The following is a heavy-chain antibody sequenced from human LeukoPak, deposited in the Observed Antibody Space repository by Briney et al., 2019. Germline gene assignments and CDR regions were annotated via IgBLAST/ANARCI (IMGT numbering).Heavy chain of an antibody. V-gene: IGHV3-21*01. Sequence: GGSLRLSCAASGFTFSSYSMNWVRQAPGKGLEWVSSISSSSSYIYYADSVKSRFTISRDNAKNSLYLQMNSLRAEDTAVYYCARVHDSSGYYFDYWGQGTLVTVSS. J-gene: IGHJ4*02. D-gene: IGHD3-22*01. CDR1: GFTFSSYS. CDR2: ISSSSSYI. CDR3: ARVHDSSGYYFDY.